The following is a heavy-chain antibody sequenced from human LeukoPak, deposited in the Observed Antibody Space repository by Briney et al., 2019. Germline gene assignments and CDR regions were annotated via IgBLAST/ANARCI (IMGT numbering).Heavy chain of an antibody. CDR2: ISSSSTYT. Sequence: GGSLRLSCAASGFTFSSYGMSWIRQAPGKGLEWVSYISSSSTYTNYADSVKGRFTISRDNAKNALYLQMNSLRAEDTAVYYCARDFSSRFGELCYFDNWGQGTLVTVSS. CDR3: ARDFSSRFGELCYFDN. CDR1: GFTFSSYG. D-gene: IGHD3-10*01. V-gene: IGHV3-11*06. J-gene: IGHJ4*02.